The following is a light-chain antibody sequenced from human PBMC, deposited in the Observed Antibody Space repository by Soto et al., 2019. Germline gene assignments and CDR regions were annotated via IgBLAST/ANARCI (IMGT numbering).Light chain of an antibody. CDR3: SSYSISTAYL. Sequence: QSVLTQPASVSGSPGQSITISCTGTSSDVGGYDYVSWYQLHPGKAPKLMVFEVNNRPSGASYRFSGSKSGNTASLTISGLQAEDEADYFCSSYSISTAYLFGTGTKVTV. V-gene: IGLV2-14*01. CDR2: EVN. CDR1: SSDVGGYDY. J-gene: IGLJ1*01.